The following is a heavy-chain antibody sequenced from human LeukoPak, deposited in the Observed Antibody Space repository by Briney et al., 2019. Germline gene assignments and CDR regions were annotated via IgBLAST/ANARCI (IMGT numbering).Heavy chain of an antibody. CDR2: ISTSGGTI. V-gene: IGHV3-48*03. Sequence: PGGSLRLSCAASGFLFSSYEMNRVRQAPGKGLEWVSYISTSGGTIYYADSVKGRFTISRDNAKDSLYLQMNSLRAEDTAVYYCARDSYYGGTQDYWGQGTLVTVSS. CDR3: ARDSYYGGTQDY. CDR1: GFLFSSYE. J-gene: IGHJ4*02. D-gene: IGHD4-23*01.